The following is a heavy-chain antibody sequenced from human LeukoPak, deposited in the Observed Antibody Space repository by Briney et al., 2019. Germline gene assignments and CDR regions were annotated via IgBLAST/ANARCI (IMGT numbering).Heavy chain of an antibody. CDR3: ARTFLECPRCGLDV. CDR1: GFTFSNSA. CDR2: ISSRGIVI. Sequence: GGSLRLSCSASGFTFSNSAMTWVRQAPGKGLEWISYISSRGIVIHYADSVKGRFTISRDNAKNSLYLQMNSLRADDTAVYYCARTFLECPRCGLDVWGQGTTVTVS. D-gene: IGHD3-3*02. V-gene: IGHV3-11*01. J-gene: IGHJ6*02.